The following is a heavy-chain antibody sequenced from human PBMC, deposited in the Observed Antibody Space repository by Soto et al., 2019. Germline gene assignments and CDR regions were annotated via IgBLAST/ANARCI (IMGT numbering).Heavy chain of an antibody. CDR1: GSSISSSSYY. CDR3: ARRLSYDYIWGSYRHDAFDI. CDR2: IYYSGST. Sequence: SETLSLTCTVSGSSISSSSYYWGWIRQPPGKGLEWFGSIYYSGSTYYNPSLKSRVTKSVDTSKNQFSLKLSSVTAADTAVYYCARRLSYDYIWGSYRHDAFDIWGQGTMVTVSS. D-gene: IGHD3-16*02. J-gene: IGHJ3*02. V-gene: IGHV4-39*01.